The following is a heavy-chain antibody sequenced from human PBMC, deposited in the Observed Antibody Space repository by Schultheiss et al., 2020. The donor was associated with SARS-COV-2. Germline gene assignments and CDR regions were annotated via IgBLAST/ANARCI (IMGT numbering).Heavy chain of an antibody. CDR1: GFTFDDYA. Sequence: GGSLRLSCAASGFTFDDYAMHWVRQAPGKGLEWVSGISWNSGSIGYADSVKGRFTISRDNAKNSLYLQMNSLRAEDTALYYCARLGDGYIDYWGQGTLVTVSS. V-gene: IGHV3-9*01. D-gene: IGHD3-16*01. CDR3: ARLGDGYIDY. CDR2: ISWNSGSI. J-gene: IGHJ4*02.